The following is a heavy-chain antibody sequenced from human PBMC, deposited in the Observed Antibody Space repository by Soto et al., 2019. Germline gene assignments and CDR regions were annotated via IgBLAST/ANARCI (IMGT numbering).Heavy chain of an antibody. J-gene: IGHJ6*03. CDR1: GGSFSGYY. D-gene: IGHD6-13*01. CDR2: INHSGST. CDR3: ARSPGYSSSWRHYYYYYYMGV. V-gene: IGHV4-34*01. Sequence: QVQLQQWGAGLLKPSETLSLTCAVYGGSFSGYYWSWIRQPPGKGLEWIGEINHSGSTNYNPSLKRRVTISVDTSKNQFSLKLSSVTAADTAVYYCARSPGYSSSWRHYYYYYYMGVWGKGTTVTVSS.